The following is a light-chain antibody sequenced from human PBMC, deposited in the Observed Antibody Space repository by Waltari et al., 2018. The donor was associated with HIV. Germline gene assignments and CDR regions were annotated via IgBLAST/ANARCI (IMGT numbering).Light chain of an antibody. V-gene: IGLV1-40*01. CDR1: SSTIGTGSD. J-gene: IGLJ3*02. Sequence: QSALTPPPSVSGAPGQRVTISCTGTSSTIGTGSDVQWYQQLPGTAPKLLIYAITNRPSGVPDRFAGSKSGTSASLAITGLQAEDDADYYCQSYDSRLSGSVFGGGTKLTVL. CDR2: AIT. CDR3: QSYDSRLSGSV.